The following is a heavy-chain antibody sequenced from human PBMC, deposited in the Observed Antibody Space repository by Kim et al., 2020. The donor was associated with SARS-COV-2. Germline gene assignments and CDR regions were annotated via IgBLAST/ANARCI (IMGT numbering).Heavy chain of an antibody. CDR2: ISSSSYYI. J-gene: IGHJ4*02. CDR3: ARSIVKATTDY. V-gene: IGHV3-21*01. Sequence: GGSLRLSCAASGFTFSSYTMNWVRQAPGKGLEWVSAISSSSYYIYYADSVKGRFTISRDNAKNSLYLQMNSLRAEDTAMYYCARSIVKATTDYWGQGTLVTVSS. CDR1: GFTFSSYT. D-gene: IGHD1-26*01.